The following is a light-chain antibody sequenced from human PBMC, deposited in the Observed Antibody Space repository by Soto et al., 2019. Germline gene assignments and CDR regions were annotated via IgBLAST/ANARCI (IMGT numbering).Light chain of an antibody. V-gene: IGKV1-39*01. CDR2: AAS. CDR1: QSISSY. CDR3: QQSNSIPYT. J-gene: IGKJ2*01. Sequence: DIQMTQSPSSLSASVGDRVAITCRASQSISSYLNWYQQKPGKAPKLLIYAASSLQSGVPKRFSSSGYGTDFTLTISSLQPEYFATYYCQQSNSIPYTFGQGTKLDSK.